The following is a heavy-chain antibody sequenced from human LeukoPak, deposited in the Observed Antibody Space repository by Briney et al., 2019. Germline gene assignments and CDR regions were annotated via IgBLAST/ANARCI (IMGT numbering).Heavy chain of an antibody. V-gene: IGHV4-4*07. CDR2: IYSGGST. D-gene: IGHD3-3*01. CDR3: ARVLRGYDFWSGYSYMDV. Sequence: SETLSLTCTVSGGSFTTHYWNWFRQPAGKGLEWIGRIYSGGSTNYKSSLKSRVIMSIDTSKRQLPLKLSSVTAADTAVYYCARVLRGYDFWSGYSYMDVWGKGTTVTVSS. J-gene: IGHJ6*03. CDR1: GGSFTTHY.